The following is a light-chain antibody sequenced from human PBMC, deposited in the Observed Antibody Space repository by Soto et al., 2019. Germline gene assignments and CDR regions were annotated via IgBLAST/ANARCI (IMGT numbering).Light chain of an antibody. CDR1: QTVSFSY. CDR3: QQYGTLPPT. V-gene: IGKV3-20*01. CDR2: GAS. J-gene: IGKJ4*01. Sequence: EIVLTQSPGTLSLSPGDRATLSCRASQTVSFSYLAWYQQKPGQAPRLLIYGASSRATGIPDRFSGSESGTDFTLTISRLEPEDFAVYHCQQYGTLPPTFGGGTKVEI.